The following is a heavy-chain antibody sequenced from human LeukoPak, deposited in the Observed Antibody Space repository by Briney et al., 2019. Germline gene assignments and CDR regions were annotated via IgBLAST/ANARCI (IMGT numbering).Heavy chain of an antibody. Sequence: PGRSLRLSCAASGFTFSSYGMHWVRQAPGKGLEWVAVILYDGSNKYYADSVKGRFTISRDNSKNTLYLQMNSLRAEDTAVYYCAKDLETAAGTNYYYGMDVWGKGTTVTVSS. CDR3: AKDLETAAGTNYYYGMDV. CDR2: ILYDGSNK. V-gene: IGHV3-30*18. J-gene: IGHJ6*04. CDR1: GFTFSSYG. D-gene: IGHD6-13*01.